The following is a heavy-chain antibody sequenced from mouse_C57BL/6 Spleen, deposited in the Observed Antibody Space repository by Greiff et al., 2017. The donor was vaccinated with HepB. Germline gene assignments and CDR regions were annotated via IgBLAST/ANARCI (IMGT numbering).Heavy chain of an antibody. Sequence: QVQLQQPGAELVMPGASVKLSCKASGYTFTSYWMHWVKQRPGQGLEWIGEIDPSDSYTNYNQKFKGKSTLTVDKSSSTAYMQLSRLTSEDSAVYYCARRVVATRGGFDYWGQGTTLTVSS. D-gene: IGHD1-1*01. J-gene: IGHJ2*01. V-gene: IGHV1-69*01. CDR3: ARRVVATRGGFDY. CDR2: IDPSDSYT. CDR1: GYTFTSYW.